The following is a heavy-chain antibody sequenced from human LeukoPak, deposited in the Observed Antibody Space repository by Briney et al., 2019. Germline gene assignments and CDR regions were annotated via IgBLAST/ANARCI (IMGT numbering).Heavy chain of an antibody. Sequence: SVKVSCKASGGTFNTYTISWVRQAPGQGLEWMGGIIPTFGTANYAQKFQGRVTMTTDTSTSTAYMELRSLRSDDTAVYYCVRESGGYYGGAFDYWGQGTLVTASS. CDR3: VRESGGYYGGAFDY. J-gene: IGHJ4*02. CDR1: GGTFNTYT. V-gene: IGHV1-69*05. D-gene: IGHD3-22*01. CDR2: IIPTFGTA.